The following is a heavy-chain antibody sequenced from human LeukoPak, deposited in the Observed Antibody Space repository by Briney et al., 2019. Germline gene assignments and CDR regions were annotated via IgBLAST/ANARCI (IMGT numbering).Heavy chain of an antibody. CDR3: TTDPLGYCNSTSCYAYFQH. D-gene: IGHD2-2*01. J-gene: IGHJ1*01. CDR1: GFTFSNAW. Sequence: GGSLRLSCAASGFTFSNAWMSWVRQAPGKGLEWVGRIQSNTDGGTTDYAAPVKGRFSISRDDSRNTLYLQMNSLKTEDTAVYYCTTDPLGYCNSTSCYAYFQHWGQGALVTVSS. V-gene: IGHV3-15*01. CDR2: IQSNTDGGTT.